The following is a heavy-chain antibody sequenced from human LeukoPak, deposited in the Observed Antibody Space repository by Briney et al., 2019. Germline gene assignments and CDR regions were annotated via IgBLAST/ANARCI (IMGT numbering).Heavy chain of an antibody. D-gene: IGHD6-13*01. CDR3: ARDKGRAAGNQKPTYYFDY. J-gene: IGHJ4*02. Sequence: GGSLRLSCAASGFTFSSYGMHWVRQAPGKGLEWVAVIWYDGSNKYYADSVKGRFTISRDNSKNTLYLQMDSLRAEGTAVYYCARDKGRAAGNQKPTYYFDYWGQGTLVTVSS. CDR1: GFTFSSYG. V-gene: IGHV3-33*01. CDR2: IWYDGSNK.